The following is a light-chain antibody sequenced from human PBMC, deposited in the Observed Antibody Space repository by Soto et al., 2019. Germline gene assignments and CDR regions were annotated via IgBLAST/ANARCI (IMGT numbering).Light chain of an antibody. V-gene: IGKV1-5*03. CDR2: KAS. CDR1: QSISSW. Sequence: DIQMTQSPSTLSASVGDRVTITCRASQSISSWLAWYQQKPGKAPKLLIYKASSLESGVPSRFSGSGSGTECTLTISRLQPDDFATYYCQQYNSYWTFGQGTKVEIK. J-gene: IGKJ1*01. CDR3: QQYNSYWT.